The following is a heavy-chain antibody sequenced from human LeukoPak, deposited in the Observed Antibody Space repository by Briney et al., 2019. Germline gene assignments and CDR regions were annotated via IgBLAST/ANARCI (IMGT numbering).Heavy chain of an antibody. CDR3: ARGRAVAANNWFDP. V-gene: IGHV3-21*01. CDR2: ISSSSSYI. J-gene: IGHJ5*02. D-gene: IGHD6-19*01. CDR1: GFTFSSYS. Sequence: PGGSLRLSCAASGFTFSSYSMNRVRQAPGKGLEWVSSISSSSSYIYYADSVKGRFTISRDNAKNSLYLQMNSLRAEDTAVYYCARGRAVAANNWFDPWGQGTLVTVSS.